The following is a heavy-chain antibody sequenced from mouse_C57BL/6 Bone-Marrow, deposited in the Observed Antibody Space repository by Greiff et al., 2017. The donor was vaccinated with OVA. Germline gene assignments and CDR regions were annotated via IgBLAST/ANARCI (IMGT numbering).Heavy chain of an antibody. CDR3: ARKDA. CDR1: GYTFTSSW. Sequence: VQLQQPGAELVKPGASVKMSCKASGYTFTSSWITWVKQRPGQGLEWIGDIYPGSGSTNYNEKFKSKATLPVDTSSSTAYMKLSSLTSEDAAVYYCARKDAWGQGTTLTVSS. J-gene: IGHJ2*01. CDR2: IYPGSGST. V-gene: IGHV1-55*01.